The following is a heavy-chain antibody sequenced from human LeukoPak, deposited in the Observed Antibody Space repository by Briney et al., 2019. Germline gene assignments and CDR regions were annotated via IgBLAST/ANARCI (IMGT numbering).Heavy chain of an antibody. V-gene: IGHV1-18*01. D-gene: IGHD3-16*02. CDR3: ARERYYDYVWGSYPADNYYYYGMDV. CDR2: ISAYNGNT. J-gene: IGHJ6*02. CDR1: GYTFTSYG. Sequence: ASVKVSCKASGYTFTSYGISWVRQAPGQGLEWVGWISAYNGNTNYAQKLQGRVTMTTDTSTSTAYMELRSLRSDDTAVYYCARERYYDYVWGSYPADNYYYYGMDVWGQGTTVTVSS.